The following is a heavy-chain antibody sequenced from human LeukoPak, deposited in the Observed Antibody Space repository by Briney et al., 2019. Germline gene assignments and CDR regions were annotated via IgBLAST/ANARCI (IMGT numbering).Heavy chain of an antibody. Sequence: GGSLRLSCAASGFTFDDYAMHWVQQAPGKGLEWVSGISWNSGSIGYADSVKGRFTISRDNAKNLLYLQMDSLRVEDTAIYYCARDPRTVRIWGQGTLVTASS. V-gene: IGHV3-9*01. CDR1: GFTFDDYA. J-gene: IGHJ4*02. CDR3: ARDPRTVRI. CDR2: ISWNSGSI. D-gene: IGHD1-1*01.